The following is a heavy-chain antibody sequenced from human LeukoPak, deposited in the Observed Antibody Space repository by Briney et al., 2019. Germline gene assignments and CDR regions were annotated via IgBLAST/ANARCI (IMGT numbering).Heavy chain of an antibody. CDR3: VRDGDYYDSSGPVHAFDI. CDR1: GGSISSGGYY. V-gene: IGHV4-31*03. CDR2: INYSGNI. Sequence: SETLSLTCTVSGGSISSGGYYWSWIRQHPGKGLEWIGYINYSGNIYYNPSLKSRVIISVDTSKNQFSLKLSSVTAADTAVYYCVRDGDYYDSSGPVHAFDIWGQGTMVTVSS. J-gene: IGHJ3*02. D-gene: IGHD3-22*01.